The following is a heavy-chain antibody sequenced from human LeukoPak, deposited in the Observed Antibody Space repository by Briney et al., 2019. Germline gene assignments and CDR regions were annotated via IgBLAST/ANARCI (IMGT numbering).Heavy chain of an antibody. J-gene: IGHJ4*02. D-gene: IGHD3-10*01. V-gene: IGHV4-38-2*02. Sequence: SQTLSLTCTVSGYSISGGYYWGWIRQPPGRGLEWIGTIYYSERTYYNPSLKSRVTISLDTSKSQFSLQLSSVTAADTAVYYCARTMVRGVTFDSWGQGTLVTVSS. CDR3: ARTMVRGVTFDS. CDR2: IYYSERT. CDR1: GYSISGGYY.